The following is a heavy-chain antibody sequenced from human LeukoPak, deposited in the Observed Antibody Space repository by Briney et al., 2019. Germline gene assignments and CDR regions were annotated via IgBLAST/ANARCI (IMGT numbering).Heavy chain of an antibody. CDR3: ANGLAGYYSSSS. D-gene: IGHD6-13*01. CDR2: ISGSGGNT. V-gene: IGHV3-23*01. CDR1: GFTFSSYA. Sequence: GGSLRPSCAASGFTFSSYAMTWVRQAPGWGLQWVSTISGSGGNTYYADSVKGRFTISRDNSKNTLYLQMNSLRAEDTAVYYCANGLAGYYSSSSWGQGTLVTVSS. J-gene: IGHJ4*02.